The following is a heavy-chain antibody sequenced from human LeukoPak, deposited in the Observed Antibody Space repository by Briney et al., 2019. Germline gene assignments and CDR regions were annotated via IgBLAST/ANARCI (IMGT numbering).Heavy chain of an antibody. CDR1: GGSISSSSYY. V-gene: IGHV4-39*01. Sequence: PSETLTLTCTVSGGSISSSSYYWGWLRQPPGKGLVWIGSIYYSGSYYYNPSHKRRVTISVDTSKSQFSLKLSAVTAADTAVYYCARHVSYNSGWADYWGQGTLVTVSS. D-gene: IGHD6-19*01. CDR3: ARHVSYNSGWADY. J-gene: IGHJ4*02. CDR2: IYYSGSY.